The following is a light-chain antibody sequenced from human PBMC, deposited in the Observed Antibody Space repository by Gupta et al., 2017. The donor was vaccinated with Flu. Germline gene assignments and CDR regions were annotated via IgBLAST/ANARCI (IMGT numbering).Light chain of an antibody. Sequence: QSALTQPASVSGSPGQSITISCTGTNSDVGGYNFVSWYQQHPGKAPKLKIYEVSHRPSGVSNRFSGSKSGNTASLTISGLQTEDEADYYCSSYSSRSTLLVFGTGTKVTVL. V-gene: IGLV2-14*03. CDR1: NSDVGGYNF. J-gene: IGLJ1*01. CDR3: SSYSSRSTLLV. CDR2: EVS.